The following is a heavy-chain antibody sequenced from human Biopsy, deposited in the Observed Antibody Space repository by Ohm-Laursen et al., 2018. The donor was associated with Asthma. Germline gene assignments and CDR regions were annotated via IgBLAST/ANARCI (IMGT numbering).Heavy chain of an antibody. V-gene: IGHV3-30-3*01. CDR3: AKAERYFDWYWFDP. D-gene: IGHD3-9*01. CDR2: ISYDGSNK. Sequence: SLRLSCAASGFTFSSYAMHWVRQAPGKGLEWVAVISYDGSNKYYADSVKGRFTISRDNSKNTLYLQMNGLRAEDTAVYYCAKAERYFDWYWFDPWGQGTLVTVSS. J-gene: IGHJ5*02. CDR1: GFTFSSYA.